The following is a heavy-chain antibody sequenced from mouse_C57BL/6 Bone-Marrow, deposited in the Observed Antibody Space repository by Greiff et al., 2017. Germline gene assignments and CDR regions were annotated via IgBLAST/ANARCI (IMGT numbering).Heavy chain of an antibody. V-gene: IGHV1-54*01. CDR2: INPGSGGT. Sequence: VQLQQSGAELVRPGTSVKVSCKASGYAFTNYLIEWVKQRPGQGLEWIGVINPGSGGTNYNEQFKGKATLTADKSSSTAYMQLSSLTSEDSAIYFCARYGHYAMDYWGQGTSVTVSS. CDR3: ARYGHYAMDY. CDR1: GYAFTNYL. J-gene: IGHJ4*01. D-gene: IGHD1-1*02.